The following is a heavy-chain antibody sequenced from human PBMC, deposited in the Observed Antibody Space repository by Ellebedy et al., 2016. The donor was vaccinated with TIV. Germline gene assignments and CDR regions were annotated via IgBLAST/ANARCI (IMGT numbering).Heavy chain of an antibody. CDR3: ARGPDYDVLTGYDWYFDL. Sequence: SETLSLXXGVYGGPFSGYDWSWIRQPPGKGLEWIGELSHGGSTSSNPSLKSRVTISIDSANNQFSLKLRSVTAADTAVYYCARGPDYDVLTGYDWYFDLWGRGTLVTVSS. V-gene: IGHV4-34*01. D-gene: IGHD3-9*01. J-gene: IGHJ2*01. CDR2: LSHGGST. CDR1: GGPFSGYD.